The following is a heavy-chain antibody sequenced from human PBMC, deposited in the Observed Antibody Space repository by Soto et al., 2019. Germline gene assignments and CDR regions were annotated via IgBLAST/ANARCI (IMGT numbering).Heavy chain of an antibody. CDR1: GGSITSSDW. CDR3: VRNGYYCLDY. V-gene: IGHV4-4*02. CDR2: IYHRGGT. D-gene: IGHD5-12*01. Sequence: QLQESGPGLVKPSETLSLTCAVSGGSITSSDWWSWVRQPPGKGLEWIGEIYHRGGTNYNPSLKRRVAISVDTSVNQFSLELRSVTSADTAVYYCVRNGYYCLDYWGQGVLVTVSS. J-gene: IGHJ4*02.